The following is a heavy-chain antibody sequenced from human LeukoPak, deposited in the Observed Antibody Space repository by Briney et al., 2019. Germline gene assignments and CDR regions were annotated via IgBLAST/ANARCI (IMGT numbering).Heavy chain of an antibody. CDR2: IYTSGST. D-gene: IGHD2-2*01. J-gene: IGHJ4*02. CDR3: ARGAYCSSSSCYPYYFDY. Sequence: PSETLFLTCTVSGASISSFFWSWIRQPAGKGLEWIGRIYTSGSTNYNPFLASRVTMSVDTSKNQFSLKLSSVTAADTAVYYCARGAYCSSSSCYPYYFDYWGQGTLVTVSS. CDR1: GASISSFF. V-gene: IGHV4-4*07.